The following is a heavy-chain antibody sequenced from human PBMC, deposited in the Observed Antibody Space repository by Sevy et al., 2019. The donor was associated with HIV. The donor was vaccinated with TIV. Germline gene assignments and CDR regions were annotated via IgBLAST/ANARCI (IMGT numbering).Heavy chain of an antibody. CDR1: GFTFSSYA. CDR2: ISGSGGST. Sequence: GGSLRLSCAASGFTFSSYAMSWVRQAPGKGLEWVSAISGSGGSTYYADSVKGRFTISRDNSKNTLYLQMNSLRAEDTALYYCAKGLTIFGVVKVGWFDPWGQGTLVTVSS. D-gene: IGHD3-3*01. V-gene: IGHV3-23*01. J-gene: IGHJ5*02. CDR3: AKGLTIFGVVKVGWFDP.